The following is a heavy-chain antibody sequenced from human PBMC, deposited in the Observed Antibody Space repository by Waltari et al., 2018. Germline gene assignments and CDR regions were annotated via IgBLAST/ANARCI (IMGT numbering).Heavy chain of an antibody. D-gene: IGHD5-12*01. CDR3: ATYIGASIGTAAFDV. Sequence: QLQLQESGPGLVKPSETLSLTCSVSGGSISSNRHYWGWIRQSPGQGLEWIGTVSYIGDTYTSPSLKSRVTISRDTSKNQLSLILDSVTASDTAVYYCATYIGASIGTAAFDVWGQGTMVTVYS. CDR2: VSYIGDT. V-gene: IGHV4-39*01. J-gene: IGHJ3*01. CDR1: GGSISSNRHY.